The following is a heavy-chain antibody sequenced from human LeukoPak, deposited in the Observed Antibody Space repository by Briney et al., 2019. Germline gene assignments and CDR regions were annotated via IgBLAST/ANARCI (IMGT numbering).Heavy chain of an antibody. Sequence: SVKVSYKASGYTFTGYYMNWGRQAPGQRLEWMRWINPNSGGTNYAQKFQGRVTMTRDTSISTAYMELSRLRSDDTAVYYCARSSGSYPEYDYWGQGTLVTVSS. V-gene: IGHV1-2*02. CDR1: GYTFTGYY. CDR2: INPNSGGT. J-gene: IGHJ4*02. D-gene: IGHD1-26*01. CDR3: ARSSGSYPEYDY.